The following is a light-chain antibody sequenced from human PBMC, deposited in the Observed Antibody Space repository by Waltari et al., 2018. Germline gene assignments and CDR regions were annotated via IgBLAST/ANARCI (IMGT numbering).Light chain of an antibody. V-gene: IGLV3-21*03. CDR1: NLGRKN. Sequence: YVLTQPPSVSVTPGRTARIPCGGNNLGRKNVHWYQQKPGQAPVLVVYEDKERPSGIPERFSASNSGNTATLTISGVAAGDEADYYCQVWDRTGDHVIFGGGTKLTVL. J-gene: IGLJ2*01. CDR3: QVWDRTGDHVI. CDR2: EDK.